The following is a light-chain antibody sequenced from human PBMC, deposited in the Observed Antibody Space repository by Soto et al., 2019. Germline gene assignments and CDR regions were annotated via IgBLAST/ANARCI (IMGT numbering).Light chain of an antibody. V-gene: IGKV1-5*03. CDR1: QTISTW. J-gene: IGKJ1*01. CDR2: KAS. Sequence: VETTHISSSLSASVSYRVTNICGDSQTISTWLAWYQQKPGKDPKLLIYKASSLESGVQSRFSGSVSGTEFTRTISSLQPDDFATYPCKQYNTYSWMIGHGTKVDIK. CDR3: KQYNTYSWM.